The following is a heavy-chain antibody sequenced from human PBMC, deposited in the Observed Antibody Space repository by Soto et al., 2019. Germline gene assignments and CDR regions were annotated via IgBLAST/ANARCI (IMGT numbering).Heavy chain of an antibody. CDR3: AKDYYYYYYYMDV. V-gene: IGHV3-23*01. CDR2: ISGSGGST. CDR1: GFTFSSYA. J-gene: IGHJ6*03. Sequence: GGSLRLSCAASGFTFSSYAMSWVRQAPGKGLEWVSAISGSGGSTYYADSVKGRFTVSRDNSKNTLYLQMNSLRAEDTAVYYCAKDYYYYYYYMDVWGKGTTVTVSS.